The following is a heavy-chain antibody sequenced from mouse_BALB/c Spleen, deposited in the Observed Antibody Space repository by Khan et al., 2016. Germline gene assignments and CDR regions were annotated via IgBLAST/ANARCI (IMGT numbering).Heavy chain of an antibody. CDR3: ARSNYAMDY. Sequence: QVQLQQSGAELAKPGASVKMSCKASGYTFTSYWMHWVKQRPGQGLEWIGYINPSTGYTEYNQKFKDKATLTADKSSSTAYMQLSSLTSEDSAVEYCARSNYAMDYWGQGTSVTVSS. V-gene: IGHV1-7*01. J-gene: IGHJ4*01. CDR2: INPSTGYT. CDR1: GYTFTSYW.